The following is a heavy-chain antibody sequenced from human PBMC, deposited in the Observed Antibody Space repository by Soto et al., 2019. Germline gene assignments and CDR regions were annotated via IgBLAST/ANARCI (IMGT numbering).Heavy chain of an antibody. V-gene: IGHV1-69*02. CDR3: ARSTLVVLNYVES. Sequence: QVQLVQSGTEVKKPGSSVKVSCKASGGTFRNYPINWVRQAPGQGLEWMGSIFPLTDIPDYAQNFQARLTISADKSTSTAYMELSGLTSADTAMYFCARSTLVVLNYVESWGQGTLVTVSS. CDR1: GGTFRNYP. CDR2: IFPLTDIP. J-gene: IGHJ4*02. D-gene: IGHD1-1*01.